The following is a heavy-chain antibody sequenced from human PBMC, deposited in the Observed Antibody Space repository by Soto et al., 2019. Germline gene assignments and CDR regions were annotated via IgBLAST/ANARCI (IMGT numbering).Heavy chain of an antibody. CDR3: ARNSVYYYYYGMDV. CDR1: GGSISGYY. J-gene: IGHJ6*02. Sequence: PSETLSLTCTVSGGSISGYYWSWIRQPPGKGLEWIGEINHSGSTNYNPSLKSRVTISVDTSKNQFSLKLSSVTAADTAVYYFARNSVYYYYYGMDVWGQGTTVTVSS. D-gene: IGHD3-10*01. V-gene: IGHV4-34*01. CDR2: INHSGST.